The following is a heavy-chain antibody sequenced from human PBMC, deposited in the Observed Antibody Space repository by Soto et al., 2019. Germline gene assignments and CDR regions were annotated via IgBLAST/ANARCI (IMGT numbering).Heavy chain of an antibody. CDR2: ISAYNGNT. CDR3: ASGWFGEFVYYFDY. V-gene: IGHV1-18*01. CDR1: GYTFTSYA. J-gene: IGHJ4*02. Sequence: QVQLVQSGAEVMKPGASVKVSCKASGYTFTSYAISWVRQAPGQGLEWMVWISAYNGNTNYAQKLQGRVTMTTDTSTSTAYMELMSLRSDDTAVYYCASGWFGEFVYYFDYWGPGTLVTVSS. D-gene: IGHD3-10*01.